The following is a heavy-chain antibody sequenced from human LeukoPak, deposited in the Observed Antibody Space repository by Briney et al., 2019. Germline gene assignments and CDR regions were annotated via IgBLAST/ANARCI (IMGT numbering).Heavy chain of an antibody. CDR1: GFTFSGYW. J-gene: IGHJ3*02. CDR3: AKDSGVGLATTFSILDI. CDR2: VRSDGSNK. Sequence: GGSLRLSCAASGFTFSGYWIHWVRQAPGKGLEWVAFVRSDGSNKYYADSVKGRFTISRDNSKNTLYLQMNNLRPEDTAVYYCAKDSGVGLATTFSILDIWGQGTIVTVSS. V-gene: IGHV3-30*02. D-gene: IGHD5-24*01.